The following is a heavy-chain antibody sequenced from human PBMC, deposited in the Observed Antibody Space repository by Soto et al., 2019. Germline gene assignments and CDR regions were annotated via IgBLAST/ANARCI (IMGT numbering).Heavy chain of an antibody. V-gene: IGHV4-30-4*01. CDR2: IYYSGST. D-gene: IGHD4-4*01. Sequence: SETLSLTCTVSGGSISSGDYYWSWIRQPPGKGLEWIGYIYYSGSTYYNPSLKSRVTISVDTSKNQFSLKLSSVTAADTAVYYGARASLQFLYGIDVRGQRTTVTGSS. CDR3: ARASLQFLYGIDV. CDR1: GGSISSGDYY. J-gene: IGHJ6*02.